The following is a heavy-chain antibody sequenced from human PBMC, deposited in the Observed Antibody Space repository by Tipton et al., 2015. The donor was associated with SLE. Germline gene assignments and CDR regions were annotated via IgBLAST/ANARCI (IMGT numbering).Heavy chain of an antibody. J-gene: IGHJ4*02. Sequence: TLSLTCTVSGGSISSYYWSWIRQPPGKGLEWIGYISFSGLTNYNPSVRSRVSTSMDTSKNQFSLQMSSVTAADTAVYYCARQGAVAGFDYWGQGTLVTVSS. CDR3: ARQGAVAGFDY. CDR2: ISFSGLT. CDR1: GGSISSYY. V-gene: IGHV4-59*08. D-gene: IGHD6-19*01.